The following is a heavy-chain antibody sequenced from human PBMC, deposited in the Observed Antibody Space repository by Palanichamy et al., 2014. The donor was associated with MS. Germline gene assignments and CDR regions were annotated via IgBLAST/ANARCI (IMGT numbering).Heavy chain of an antibody. J-gene: IGHJ3*02. CDR2: ISYDGSNK. D-gene: IGHD4-23*01. Sequence: QVQLVESGEAWSSLGGPVTLSCAASGFTFSSYGMHWVRQAPGKGLEWVAVISYDGSNKYYADSVKGRFTISRDNSMNTLNLQMNSLRAEDTAVYYCAKDHHRDYFNGGKSDGFDIRGQGTMVTVSS. CDR1: GFTFSSYG. CDR3: AKDHHRDYFNGGKSDGFDI. V-gene: IGHV3-30*18.